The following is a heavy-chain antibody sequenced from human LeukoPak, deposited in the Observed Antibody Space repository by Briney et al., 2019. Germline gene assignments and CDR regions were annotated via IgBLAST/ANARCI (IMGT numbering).Heavy chain of an antibody. D-gene: IGHD3-3*01. V-gene: IGHV4-39*07. Sequence: SETLSLTCTVSGGSISSSSYYWGWIRQPPGKGLEWIGSIYYSGSTYYNPSLKSRVTISVDTSKNQFSLKLSSVTAADTAVYYCATIFESRFDPWGQGTLVAVSS. J-gene: IGHJ5*02. CDR1: GGSISSSSYY. CDR3: ATIFESRFDP. CDR2: IYYSGST.